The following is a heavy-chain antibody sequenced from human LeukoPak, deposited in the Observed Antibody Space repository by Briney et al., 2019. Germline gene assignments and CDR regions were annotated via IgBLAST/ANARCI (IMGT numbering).Heavy chain of an antibody. CDR3: ARGRELGEDRYYFDY. Sequence: PGGSLRLSCAASGFTFSSYAMHWVRQAPGKGLEWVAVISYDGSNKYYADSVKGRFTISRDNSKNTLYLQMNSLRAEDTAVYYCARGRELGEDRYYFDYWGQGTLVTVSS. CDR2: ISYDGSNK. D-gene: IGHD3-16*01. J-gene: IGHJ4*02. V-gene: IGHV3-30-3*01. CDR1: GFTFSSYA.